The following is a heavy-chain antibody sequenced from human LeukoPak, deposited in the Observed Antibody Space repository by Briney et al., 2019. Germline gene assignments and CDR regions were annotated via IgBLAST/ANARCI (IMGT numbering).Heavy chain of an antibody. J-gene: IGHJ6*02. CDR2: IIPIFGIA. D-gene: IGHD6-13*01. V-gene: IGHV1-69*04. CDR3: ARGAAAAGYYYYYGMDF. CDR1: GGTFSRYA. Sequence: GASVKFSCKASGGTFSRYAISWVRQAPGQGLEWMGRIIPIFGIANYAQKFQGRVTITADKSTSTAYMELSSLRSEDTAVYYCARGAAAAGYYYYYGMDFWGQGTTVTVSS.